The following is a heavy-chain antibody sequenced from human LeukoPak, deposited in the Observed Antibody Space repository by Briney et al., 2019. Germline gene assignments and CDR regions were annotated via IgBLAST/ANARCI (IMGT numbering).Heavy chain of an antibody. CDR2: INPSGGTT. V-gene: IGHV1-46*01. Sequence: ASVTVSFKASGYTFISYYMHWVRQAPGQGLEWMGVINPSGGTTTYAQKFQGRVTMTRDTSTSTVYMEVSSLRSEDTAVYYCAYCSTSCYGRLDYWGQGTLVTVSS. D-gene: IGHD2-2*01. J-gene: IGHJ4*02. CDR1: GYTFISYY. CDR3: AYCSTSCYGRLDY.